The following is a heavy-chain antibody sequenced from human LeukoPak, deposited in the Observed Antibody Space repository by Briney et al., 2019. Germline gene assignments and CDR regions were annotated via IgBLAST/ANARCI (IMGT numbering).Heavy chain of an antibody. CDR3: ARQSRDGDYIAKLFDY. CDR1: GGSLSNYY. J-gene: IGHJ4*02. CDR2: IYYSGSI. Sequence: PSETLSLTCTVSGGSLSNYYWSCIRQPPGKGLEWISYIYYSGSINYNTSHKCRVTISVDMSKNQFSLQLSSVTAADTAVYYCARQSRDGDYIAKLFDYWGQGTLVTVSS. V-gene: IGHV4-59*08. D-gene: IGHD4-17*01.